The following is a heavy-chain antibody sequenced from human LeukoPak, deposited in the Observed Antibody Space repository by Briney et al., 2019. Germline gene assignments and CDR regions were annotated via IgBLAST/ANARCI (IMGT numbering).Heavy chain of an antibody. CDR2: TSSSGNT. V-gene: IGHV4-4*07. Sequence: SETLSLTCSVSGDSISYFYWSWIRQAAGKGLEWIGRTSSSGNTDYNASLKSRVTMSVDTSKNQFSLKLSSVTAADTAVYYCARGSPARNIAAADDVEFDYWGQGTLVTVSS. D-gene: IGHD6-13*01. CDR3: ARGSPARNIAAADDVEFDY. J-gene: IGHJ4*02. CDR1: GDSISYFY.